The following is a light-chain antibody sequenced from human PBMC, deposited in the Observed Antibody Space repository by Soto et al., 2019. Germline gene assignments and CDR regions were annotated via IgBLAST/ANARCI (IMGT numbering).Light chain of an antibody. V-gene: IGKV3-20*01. CDR1: QSLGNNY. J-gene: IGKJ2*01. Sequence: EIVLTQSPGTLSLSPGERATLSCRASQSLGNNYLAWYQKKPGLAPRLLIYGASSRATGIPDRFSGSGSGTDFALTISRLEPEDSAVYYCQQYGSSPGTFGQGTNLEIK. CDR3: QQYGSSPGT. CDR2: GAS.